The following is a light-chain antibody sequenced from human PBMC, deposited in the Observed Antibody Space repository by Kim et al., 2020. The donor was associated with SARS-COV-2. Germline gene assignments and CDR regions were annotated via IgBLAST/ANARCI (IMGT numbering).Light chain of an antibody. CDR1: QSISSY. CDR3: QQSYSTPPH. CDR2: AAS. J-gene: IGKJ4*01. Sequence: DIQMTQSPSSLSASVGDRVTITCRASQSISSYLNWYQQKPGKAPKLLIYAASSLKSGVPSRFSGSGSGTDFTLTISSLQPEDFATYYCQQSYSTPPHFGGGTKVDIK. V-gene: IGKV1-39*01.